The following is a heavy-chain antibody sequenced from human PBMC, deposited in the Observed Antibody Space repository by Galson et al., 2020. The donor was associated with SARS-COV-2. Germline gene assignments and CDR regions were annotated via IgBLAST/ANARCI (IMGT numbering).Heavy chain of an antibody. CDR3: ARDGPDSSGYYGTVDY. CDR1: GGSISSGDYY. J-gene: IGHJ4*02. D-gene: IGHD3-22*01. Sequence: SETLSLTCTVSGGSISSGDYYWSWIRQPPGKGLEWIGYIYYSGSTYYNPSLKSRVTISVDTSKNQFSLKLSSVTAADTAVYYCARDGPDSSGYYGTVDYWGQGTLVTVSS. V-gene: IGHV4-30-4*01. CDR2: IYYSGST.